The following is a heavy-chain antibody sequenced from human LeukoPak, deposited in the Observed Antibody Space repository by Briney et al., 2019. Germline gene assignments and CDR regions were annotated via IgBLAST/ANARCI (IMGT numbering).Heavy chain of an antibody. D-gene: IGHD5-24*01. J-gene: IGHJ3*02. CDR3: AKGESDGYNLLDAFDI. CDR1: GFTFSSYG. V-gene: IGHV3-30*18. Sequence: GRSLRLSCAASGFTFSSYGMHLVRQAPGKGLEWVAVISHDRSNNNYTHSVKGRFTISRDNSKNTLYLQMNSLRAEDTAVYYCAKGESDGYNLLDAFDIWGQGTMVTVSS. CDR2: ISHDRSNN.